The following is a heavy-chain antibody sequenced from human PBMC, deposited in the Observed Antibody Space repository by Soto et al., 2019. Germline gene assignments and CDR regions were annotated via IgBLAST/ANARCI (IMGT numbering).Heavy chain of an antibody. CDR3: ARGIAARPNHNWFDP. Sequence: KPAETLSLTCTVSGGSIISGGYYWSCIRQHPGKGLEWIGYIYYSGSTYYNPSLKSRVTISVDTSKNQFSLKLSSVTAADTAVYYCARGIAARPNHNWFDPWGQGTLVTVSS. V-gene: IGHV4-31*03. CDR2: IYYSGST. CDR1: GGSIISGGYY. J-gene: IGHJ5*02. D-gene: IGHD6-6*01.